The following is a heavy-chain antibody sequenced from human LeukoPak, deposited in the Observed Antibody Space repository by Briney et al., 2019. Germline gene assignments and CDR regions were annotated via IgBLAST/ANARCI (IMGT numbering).Heavy chain of an antibody. Sequence: AGGFLRLSCAASGFTVSSNYMSWVRQAPGKGLEWIGEINHSGSTNYNPSLKSRVTISVDTSKNQFSLKLSSVTAADTAVYYCARRTVRYCSSTSCYSYAIDYWGQGTLVTVSS. D-gene: IGHD2-2*01. V-gene: IGHV4-34*01. CDR3: ARRTVRYCSSTSCYSYAIDY. J-gene: IGHJ4*02. CDR1: GFTVSSNY. CDR2: INHSGST.